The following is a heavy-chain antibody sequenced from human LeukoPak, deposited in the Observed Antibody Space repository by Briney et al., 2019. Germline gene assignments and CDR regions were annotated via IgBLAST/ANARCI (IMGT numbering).Heavy chain of an antibody. Sequence: SETLSLTCSVSGGSMNTHYWNWIRQPAGKGLEWIGRIYTSGSTNHNPSLKSRVTISVDTSKNQFSLKLSSVTAADTAVYYCAREEIGPDAFDIWGQGTMVTVSS. CDR3: AREEIGPDAFDI. CDR2: IYTSGST. V-gene: IGHV4-4*07. J-gene: IGHJ3*02. CDR1: GGSMNTHY. D-gene: IGHD2/OR15-2a*01.